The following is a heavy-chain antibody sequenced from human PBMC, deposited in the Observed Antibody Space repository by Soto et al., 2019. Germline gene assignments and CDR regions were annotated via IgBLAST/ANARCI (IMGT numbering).Heavy chain of an antibody. V-gene: IGHV3-11*06. J-gene: IGHJ6*02. D-gene: IGHD5-12*01. CDR3: ARDRGGYDRLYYYHGMDV. Sequence: QVQLVESGGGLVKLGGSLRLSCAASGFTFSDYYMSWIRQAPGKGLEYISYISSSSGSQNYADSVKGRFTISRDNAKNSLYLQMSSLRAEDTAVYYCARDRGGYDRLYYYHGMDVWGQGTTVTVSS. CDR2: ISSSSGSQ. CDR1: GFTFSDYY.